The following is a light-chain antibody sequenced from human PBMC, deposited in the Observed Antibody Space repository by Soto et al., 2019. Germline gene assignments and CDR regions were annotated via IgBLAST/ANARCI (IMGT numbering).Light chain of an antibody. CDR1: RSNIGTNH. CDR2: DND. CDR3: ATWHSGLSIEV. V-gene: IGLV1-51*01. J-gene: IGLJ7*01. Sequence: QSVLTQPPSVSAAPGQKVTISCSGKRSNIGTNHVSWYQHLPGTAPRLLIYDNDKRPSAIPDRFSGSKSGTSATLDITGLQTGDEAHYYCATWHSGLSIEVFGGGTQLTVL.